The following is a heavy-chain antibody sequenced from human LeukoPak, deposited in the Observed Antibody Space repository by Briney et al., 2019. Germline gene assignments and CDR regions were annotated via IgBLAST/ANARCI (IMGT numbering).Heavy chain of an antibody. J-gene: IGHJ4*02. Sequence: ASVKVSCKASGGTFSSYAISWVRQDPGQGLEWMGWINPKSGDTNYGQKFQGRVAMTRDTSISTVYMELSRLRSDDTAVYYCARGGKVGYTGEYFFDNWGQGTLVTVSS. CDR2: INPKSGDT. CDR1: GGTFSSYA. D-gene: IGHD1-26*01. V-gene: IGHV1-2*02. CDR3: ARGGKVGYTGEYFFDN.